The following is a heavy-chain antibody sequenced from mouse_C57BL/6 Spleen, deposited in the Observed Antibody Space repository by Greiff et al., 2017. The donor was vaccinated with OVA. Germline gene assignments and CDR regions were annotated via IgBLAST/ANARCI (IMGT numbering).Heavy chain of an antibody. Sequence: EVKLMESGPELVKPGASVKISCKASGYSFTGYYMNWVKQSPEKSLEWIGEINPSTGGTTYNQKFKAKATLTVDKSSSTAYMQLKSLTSEDSAVYYCAREGDYYGSSYGASDFDVWGTGTTVTVSS. V-gene: IGHV1-42*01. CDR3: AREGDYYGSSYGASDFDV. CDR1: GYSFTGYY. D-gene: IGHD1-1*01. CDR2: INPSTGGT. J-gene: IGHJ1*03.